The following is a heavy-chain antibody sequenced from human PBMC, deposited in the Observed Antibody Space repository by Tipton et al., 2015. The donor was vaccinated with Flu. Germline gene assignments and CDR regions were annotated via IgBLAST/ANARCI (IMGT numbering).Heavy chain of an antibody. V-gene: IGHV1-69*01. CDR2: IITMYRSS. CDR1: GGTFSNYA. J-gene: IGHJ6*03. Sequence: QSGAEVKKPGSSVKVSCKASGGTFSNYAVSWVRQAPGQGLTWVGGIITMYRSSNYGQNFQGRVTITADESATTVYMELSGLRGEDTALYYCARAPFRGRMDYSPYYMDVWGNGTAVIVSS. D-gene: IGHD3-10*01. CDR3: ARAPFRGRMDYSPYYMDV.